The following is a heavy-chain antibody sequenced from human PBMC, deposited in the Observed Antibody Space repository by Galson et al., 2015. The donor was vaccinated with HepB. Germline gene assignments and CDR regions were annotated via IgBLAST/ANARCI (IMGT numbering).Heavy chain of an antibody. CDR3: AKVTGDYVSLGY. D-gene: IGHD4-17*01. J-gene: IGHJ4*02. V-gene: IGHV3-23*01. CDR1: GFTFSSYA. Sequence: SLRLSCAASGFTFSSYAMSWVRQAPGKGLEWVSAISGSGGSTYYADSVKGRFTISRDNPKNTLYLQMNSLRAEDTAVYYCAKVTGDYVSLGYWGQGTLVTVSS. CDR2: ISGSGGST.